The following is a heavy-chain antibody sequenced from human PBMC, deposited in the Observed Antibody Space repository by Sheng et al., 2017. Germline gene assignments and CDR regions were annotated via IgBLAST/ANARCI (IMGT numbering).Heavy chain of an antibody. Sequence: QVQLVESGGGLVKPGGSLRLSCAASGFTFSDYYMSWIRQAPGKGLEWVSYISSSSSYTNYADSVKGRFTISRDNAKNSLYLQMNSLRAEDTAVYYCARASTSGPHDYWGQGTLVTVSS. CDR3: ARASTSGPHDY. J-gene: IGHJ4*02. CDR1: GFTFSDYY. D-gene: IGHD3-10*01. V-gene: IGHV3-11*05. CDR2: ISSSSSYT.